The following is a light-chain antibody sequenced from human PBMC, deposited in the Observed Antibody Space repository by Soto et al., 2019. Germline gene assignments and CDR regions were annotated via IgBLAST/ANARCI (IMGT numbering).Light chain of an antibody. CDR3: QQYDNYST. Sequence: DIQMTQSPSTLSAYVGDRVTITCRASQGIRTALAWYQQKSGRGPKLLIYEASTLQRGVPSRFSGSGSGTEFTLTIRSLQPDDFATYYCQQYDNYSTFGQGTKVDVK. CDR1: QGIRTA. J-gene: IGKJ1*01. CDR2: EAS. V-gene: IGKV1-5*03.